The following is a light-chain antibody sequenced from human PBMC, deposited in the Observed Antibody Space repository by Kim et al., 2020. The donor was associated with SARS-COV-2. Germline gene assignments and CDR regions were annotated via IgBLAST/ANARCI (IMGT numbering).Light chain of an antibody. V-gene: IGKV1-5*01. J-gene: IGKJ1*01. CDR3: QQYNNFPPWT. Sequence: DIQMTQSPSTLSASVGDRVTITCRASQSINSWLAWYQQKPGKAPKLLIYDASSLESGVPSRFSGSGSGTEFTFTISSLQPDDCATYYCQQYNNFPPWTFGQGTKVDIK. CDR1: QSINSW. CDR2: DAS.